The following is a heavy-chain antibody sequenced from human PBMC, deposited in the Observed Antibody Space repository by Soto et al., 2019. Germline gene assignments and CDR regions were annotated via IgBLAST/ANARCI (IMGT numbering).Heavy chain of an antibody. Sequence: SETLSLTCTVSGGSISSSSYYWGWIRQPPGKGLEWIGSMFYSERTYYNPSLKSRVTISGDTSKNQFSLTLTSVTAADTAVYYCARQGFGVLHGLVDVWGQGTTVTVSS. CDR2: MFYSERT. CDR3: ARQGFGVLHGLVDV. V-gene: IGHV4-39*01. D-gene: IGHD3-10*01. J-gene: IGHJ6*02. CDR1: GGSISSSSYY.